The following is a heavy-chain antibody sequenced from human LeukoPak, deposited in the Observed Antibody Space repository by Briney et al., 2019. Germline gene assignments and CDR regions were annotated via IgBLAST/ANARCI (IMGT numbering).Heavy chain of an antibody. D-gene: IGHD6-19*01. Sequence: SETLSLTCSVSGGSVFLSYYYWGWVRQPPGKALEWIGSVYYSGTTSSNPSLKSRVTISVDMSKNEFSLRLRSVTAADTAMYYCARGTLYSGWSYYFDDWGQGNQVTVSS. V-gene: IGHV4-39*07. CDR3: ARGTLYSGWSYYFDD. J-gene: IGHJ4*02. CDR2: VYYSGTT. CDR1: GGSVFLSYYY.